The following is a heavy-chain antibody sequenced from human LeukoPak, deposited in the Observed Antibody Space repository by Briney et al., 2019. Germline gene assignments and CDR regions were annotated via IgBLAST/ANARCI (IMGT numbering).Heavy chain of an antibody. CDR1: GFSFSDYY. Sequence: GGSLRLSCAASGFSFSDYYMSWIRQAPGKGLEWVSYISSSGSTIYYADSVKGPITISKDNAKNSLYLQMNSLRAEDTAVYYCARPYSSGWPYYFDYWGQGTLVTVSS. CDR2: ISSSGSTI. D-gene: IGHD6-19*01. J-gene: IGHJ4*02. CDR3: ARPYSSGWPYYFDY. V-gene: IGHV3-11*01.